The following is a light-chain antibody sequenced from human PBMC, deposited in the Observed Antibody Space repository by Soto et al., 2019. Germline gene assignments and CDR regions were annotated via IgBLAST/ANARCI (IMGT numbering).Light chain of an antibody. CDR2: EVS. Sequence: QSALTEPAAVSGSPGQSMTISCTGTSGDVGVYKFVSWYQQHPGQAPKLIIYEVSNRPSGVSSRFSGSMSGNTASLTISGLQAEDEADYYCGSYTGTIYVFGTGTKVTVL. J-gene: IGLJ1*01. V-gene: IGLV2-14*01. CDR1: SGDVGVYKF. CDR3: GSYTGTIYV.